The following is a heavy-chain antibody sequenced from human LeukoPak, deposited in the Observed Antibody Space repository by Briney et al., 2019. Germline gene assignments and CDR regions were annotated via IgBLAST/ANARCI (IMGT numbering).Heavy chain of an antibody. CDR3: ARGRRYCSSTSCYLDYYYYMDV. CDR1: GYTFTSYD. J-gene: IGHJ6*03. CDR2: MNPNSGNT. D-gene: IGHD2-2*01. Sequence: ASVKVSCKASGYTFTSYDINWVRQATGQGLERMGWMNPNSGNTGYAQKFQGRATMTRNTSISTAYMELSSLRSEDTAVYYCARGRRYCSSTSCYLDYYYYMDVWGKGTTVTVSS. V-gene: IGHV1-8*01.